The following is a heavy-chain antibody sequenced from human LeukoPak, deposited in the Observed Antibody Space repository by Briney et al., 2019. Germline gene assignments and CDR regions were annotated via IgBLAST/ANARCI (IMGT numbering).Heavy chain of an antibody. CDR1: GDSVSSNSAA. D-gene: IGHD6-19*01. CDR3: AREVAGTSAFDY. Sequence: SQTLSLTCAISGDSVSSNSAAWNWIRQSPSRGLGWLGRTYYRSKWYNDYTVYAVSVKSRITINPDTSKNQVSLQLNSVTPEDTAVYYCAREVAGTSAFDYWGQGTLVTVSS. V-gene: IGHV6-1*01. CDR2: TYYRSKWYN. J-gene: IGHJ4*02.